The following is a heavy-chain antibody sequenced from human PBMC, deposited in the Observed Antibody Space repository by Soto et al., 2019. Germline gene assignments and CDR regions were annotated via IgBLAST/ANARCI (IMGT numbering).Heavy chain of an antibody. J-gene: IGHJ6*03. CDR1: GGSISSSSYC. Sequence: PSETLSLTCTVSGGSISSSSYCWGWIRQPPGKGLEWIGSIYYSGSTYYNPSLKSRVTISVDTSKNQFSLKLSSVTAADTAVYYCARQQGYCTNGVCYPVHSPYYYYYMDVWGKGTTVTVSS. V-gene: IGHV4-39*01. CDR2: IYYSGST. D-gene: IGHD2-8*01. CDR3: ARQQGYCTNGVCYPVHSPYYYYYMDV.